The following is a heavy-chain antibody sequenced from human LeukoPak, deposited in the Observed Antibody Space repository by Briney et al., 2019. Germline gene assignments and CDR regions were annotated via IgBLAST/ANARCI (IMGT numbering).Heavy chain of an antibody. CDR1: GYTLSELS. D-gene: IGHD3-22*01. J-gene: IGHJ1*01. Sequence: GASVKVSCKVSGYTLSELSMHWVRHTPGKGLEWMGGFNPEDEERLYVKKFQGRVTMTEDTSTDTAYMELSSLTSEDTAVYYCARVRYDSSGYYKPPGEGHDRGYFQHWGQGTLVTVSS. CDR3: ARVRYDSSGYYKPPGEGHDRGYFQH. CDR2: FNPEDEER. V-gene: IGHV1-24*01.